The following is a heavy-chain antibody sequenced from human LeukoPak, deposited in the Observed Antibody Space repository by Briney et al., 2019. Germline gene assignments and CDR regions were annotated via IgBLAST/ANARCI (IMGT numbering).Heavy chain of an antibody. CDR3: ARDWYGSGSYYRGLWFDP. CDR2: ISSSSSYI. D-gene: IGHD3-10*01. V-gene: IGHV3-21*01. J-gene: IGHJ5*02. CDR1: GFTFSSYS. Sequence: GGSLRLSCAASGFTFSSYSMNWVRQAPGKGLEWVSSISSSSSYIYYADSVKGRFTISRDNAKNSLYLQMNSLRAEDTAVYYCARDWYGSGSYYRGLWFDPWGQGTLVTVSS.